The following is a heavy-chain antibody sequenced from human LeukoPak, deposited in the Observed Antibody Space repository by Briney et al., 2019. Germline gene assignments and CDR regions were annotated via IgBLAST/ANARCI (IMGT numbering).Heavy chain of an antibody. CDR1: GDSVSTKSAA. CDR3: TKGVNYSFDY. V-gene: IGHV6-1*01. Sequence: SPTLSLTFAISGDSVSTKSAAWNWIRQSPSRGLEWLGSTYYRSKWYNNYAISGQSRITINPDTSKNQCSLHLTAVTPEDTAVYYCTKGVNYSFDYGDQGTLVTVSA. J-gene: IGHJ4*02. CDR2: TYYRSKWYN. D-gene: IGHD1-7*01.